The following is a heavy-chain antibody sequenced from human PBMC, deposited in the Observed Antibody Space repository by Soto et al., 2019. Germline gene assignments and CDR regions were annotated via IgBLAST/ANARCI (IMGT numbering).Heavy chain of an antibody. V-gene: IGHV1-24*01. CDR2: FDPEDGET. J-gene: IGHJ6*02. D-gene: IGHD6-19*01. CDR3: ARDQEYSSGWYSDYYYGMDV. CDR1: GYTLTELS. Sequence: ASVKVSCKVSGYTLTELSMHWVRQAPGKGLEWMGGFDPEDGETIYAQKFQGRVTMTEDTSTGTAYMELSSLRSEDTAVYYCARDQEYSSGWYSDYYYGMDVWGQGTTVTVSS.